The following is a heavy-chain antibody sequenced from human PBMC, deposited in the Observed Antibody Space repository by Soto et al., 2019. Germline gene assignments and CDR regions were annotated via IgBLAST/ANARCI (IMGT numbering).Heavy chain of an antibody. D-gene: IGHD2-2*02. CDR2: INPSGGST. J-gene: IGHJ6*03. CDR3: ARDRDCSSTSCHRYYYYYYMDV. CDR1: GYTFTSYY. Sequence: QVQLVQSGAEVKKPGASVKVSCKASGYTFTSYYMHWVRQAPGQGLEWMGIINPSGGSTSYAQKFQGRVTMTRDTSTSTVYMELSSLRSEDTAVYYCARDRDCSSTSCHRYYYYYYMDVWVKGTTVTVSS. V-gene: IGHV1-46*03.